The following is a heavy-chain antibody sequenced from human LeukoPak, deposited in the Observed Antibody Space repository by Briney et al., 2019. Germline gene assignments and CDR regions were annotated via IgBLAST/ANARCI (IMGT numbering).Heavy chain of an antibody. D-gene: IGHD3-10*01. CDR3: ARSDYGSGNYYWSLDY. J-gene: IGHJ4*02. CDR2: IHHSGST. Sequence: SETLSLTCAVYGGSISGYYSSGIRQPPGKGLEWIAEIHHSGSTNYNPSLKSRVTISIDTSKNQFSLKLSSVTAADTAVYYCARSDYGSGNYYWSLDYWGQGTLVTVSS. V-gene: IGHV4-34*01. CDR1: GGSISGYY.